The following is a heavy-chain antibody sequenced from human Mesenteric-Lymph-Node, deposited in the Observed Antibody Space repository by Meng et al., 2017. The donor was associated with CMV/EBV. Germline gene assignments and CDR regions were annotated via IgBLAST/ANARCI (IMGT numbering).Heavy chain of an antibody. CDR3: ARAVGAIAAYYYYFDH. Sequence: GESLKISCAASGFTFSSYWMSWVRQAPGKGLEWVANIKQDGSEKYYVDSVKGRFTISRDNAKNSLYLQMNSLRDEDTAVYYCARAVGAIAAYYYYFDHWGQGTLVTVSS. J-gene: IGHJ4*02. V-gene: IGHV3-7*01. D-gene: IGHD2-15*01. CDR2: IKQDGSEK. CDR1: GFTFSSYW.